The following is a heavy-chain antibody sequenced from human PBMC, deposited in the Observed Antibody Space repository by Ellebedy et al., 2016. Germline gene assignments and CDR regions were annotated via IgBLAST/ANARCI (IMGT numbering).Heavy chain of an antibody. CDR3: ARDNYSNTRGYYYFPPYAFDW. CDR2: IYYSGST. Sequence: SETLSLXCTVSGGSITSRSYYWGWIRQPPGKGLEWIGSIYYSGSTYYNPSLKSRVTISIDTSKNQFSVKLSSGTAADTAVYYCARDNYSNTRGYYYFPPYAFDWWGQGTLVTVSS. V-gene: IGHV4-39*07. D-gene: IGHD3-22*01. J-gene: IGHJ4*02. CDR1: GGSITSRSYY.